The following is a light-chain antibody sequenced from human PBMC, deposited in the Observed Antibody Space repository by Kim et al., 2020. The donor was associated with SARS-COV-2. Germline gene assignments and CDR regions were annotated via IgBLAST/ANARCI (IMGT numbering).Light chain of an antibody. Sequence: WSPGEGATLCCRASQSIGGQLGWYQQKPGQAPRLLIFDTSNRAAGIPARFSGSGSETDFALTINSLEPEDFAIYFCQQRADWPLTFGGGTKVDIK. V-gene: IGKV3-11*01. CDR2: DTS. CDR3: QQRADWPLT. CDR1: QSIGGQ. J-gene: IGKJ4*01.